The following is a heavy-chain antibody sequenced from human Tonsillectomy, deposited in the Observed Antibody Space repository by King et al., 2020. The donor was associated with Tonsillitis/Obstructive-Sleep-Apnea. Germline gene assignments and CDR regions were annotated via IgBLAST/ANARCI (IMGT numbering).Heavy chain of an antibody. Sequence: VQLVESGGGVVQPGRSLRLSCVASGFTFSTYAMHWVRQAPGKGLEWVRFISYDGSNNYYADSVEGRFTISRDNSKNTLCLQMDSLRGEDTAVYFCARGLDTSSWYFDLWGRGALVTVSS. CDR3: ARGLDTSSWYFDL. CDR2: ISYDGSNN. V-gene: IGHV3-30*01. J-gene: IGHJ2*01. CDR1: GFTFSTYA. D-gene: IGHD5-18*01.